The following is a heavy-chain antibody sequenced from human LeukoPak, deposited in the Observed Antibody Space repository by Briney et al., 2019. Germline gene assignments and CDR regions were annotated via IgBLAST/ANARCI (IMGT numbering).Heavy chain of an antibody. V-gene: IGHV6-1*01. CDR1: GDSVSSNSAA. CDR2: TYYRSKWYN. Sequence: SQTLSLTCAISGDSVSSNSAAWNWIRQSPSRGLEWLGRTYYRSKWYNDYAVSVKSRITINPDTSKNQFSLQLNSVTPEDTAVYYCARVKIPGIAAAGINFHNWFDPWGQGTLVTVSS. CDR3: ARVKIPGIAAAGINFHNWFDP. J-gene: IGHJ5*02. D-gene: IGHD6-13*01.